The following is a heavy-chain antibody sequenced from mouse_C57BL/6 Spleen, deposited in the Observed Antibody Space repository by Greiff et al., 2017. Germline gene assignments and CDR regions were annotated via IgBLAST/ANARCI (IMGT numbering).Heavy chain of an antibody. J-gene: IGHJ3*01. V-gene: IGHV5-9-1*02. CDR3: TRDDYDGAGFAY. CDR1: GFTFSSYA. Sequence: EVMLVESGEGLVKPGGSLKLSCAASGFTFSSYAMSWVRQTPEKRLEWVAYISSGGDYIYYADTVKGRFTISRDNARNTLYLQMSSLKSEDTAMYYCTRDDYDGAGFAYWGQGTLVTVSA. CDR2: ISSGGDYI. D-gene: IGHD2-4*01.